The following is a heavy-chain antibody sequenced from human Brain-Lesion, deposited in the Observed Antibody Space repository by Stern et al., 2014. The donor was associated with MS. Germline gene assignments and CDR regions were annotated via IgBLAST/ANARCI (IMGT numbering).Heavy chain of an antibody. J-gene: IGHJ5*01. CDR2: VNNDGRRT. Sequence: EVQLVQSGGGLVQPGGSLRRSCAASGVTFSNYWMHWVRPAPGKGLVWVSRVNNDGRRTSYADSVKGRFTMSRDNAKNTLYLQMNSLRVEDTAIYYCARGERWFDSWGQGTLVTVSS. D-gene: IGHD3-10*01. CDR3: ARGERWFDS. CDR1: GVTFSNYW. V-gene: IGHV3-74*02.